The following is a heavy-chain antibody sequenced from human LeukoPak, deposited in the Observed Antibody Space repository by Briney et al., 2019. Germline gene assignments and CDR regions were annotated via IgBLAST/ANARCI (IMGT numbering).Heavy chain of an antibody. CDR3: ARVQVYVGNFYRANDY. V-gene: IGHV3-7*01. J-gene: IGHJ4*02. CDR1: GFTFSNYC. Sequence: GGSLRLSCAASGFTFSNYCMTWVRQAPGKGLEWVANIKEDGSEKYYVDSVKGRFTMSRDNAKNSLYLQMNSLRVEDTAVYYCARVQVYVGNFYRANDYWGQGTLVTVSS. CDR2: IKEDGSEK. D-gene: IGHD2/OR15-2a*01.